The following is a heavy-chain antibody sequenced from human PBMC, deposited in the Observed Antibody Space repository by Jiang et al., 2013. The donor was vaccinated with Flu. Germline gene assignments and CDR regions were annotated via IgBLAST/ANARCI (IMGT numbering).Heavy chain of an antibody. Sequence: GFTFSDYYMSWIRQAPGKGLEWVSYISSSGSTIYYADSVKGRFTISRDNAKNSLYLQMNSLRAEDTAVYYCARGRGGVATIYYFDYWGQGTLVTVSS. CDR1: GFTFSDYY. V-gene: IGHV3-11*04. J-gene: IGHJ4*02. CDR2: ISSSGSTI. CDR3: ARGRGGVATIYYFDY. D-gene: IGHD5-24*01.